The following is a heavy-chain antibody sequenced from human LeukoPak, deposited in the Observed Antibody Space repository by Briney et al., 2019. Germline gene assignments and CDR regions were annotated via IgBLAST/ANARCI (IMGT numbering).Heavy chain of an antibody. V-gene: IGHV4-38-2*01. Sequence: PSETLSLTCAVSGYSISSGYYWGWIRQPPGKGLEWIGSIYHSGSTYYNPCLKSRVTISADTSKNQFSLKLSSVTAADTAVYYCARQDIVVVPAALDYWGQGTLVTVSS. CDR2: IYHSGST. CDR1: GYSISSGYY. J-gene: IGHJ4*02. CDR3: ARQDIVVVPAALDY. D-gene: IGHD2-2*01.